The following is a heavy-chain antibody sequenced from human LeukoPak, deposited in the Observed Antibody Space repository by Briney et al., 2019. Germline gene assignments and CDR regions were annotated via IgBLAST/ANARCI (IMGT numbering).Heavy chain of an antibody. V-gene: IGHV3-7*01. D-gene: IGHD1-1*01. CDR1: GFTFSDYV. CDR2: INLDGSEK. CDR3: AREARATFDY. J-gene: IGHJ4*02. Sequence: GGSLRLSCAASGFTFSDYVMIWVRQAPGKGLEWVANINLDGSEKYHVDSVKGRFTISRDNAKNSLYLQMNSLRAEDTAVYYCAREARATFDYWGQGTLVTVPS.